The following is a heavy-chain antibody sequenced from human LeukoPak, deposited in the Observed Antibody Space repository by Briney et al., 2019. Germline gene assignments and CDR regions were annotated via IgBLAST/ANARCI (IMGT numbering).Heavy chain of an antibody. CDR2: INPNSGGT. D-gene: IGHD3-9*01. Sequence: ASVKVSCKASGYTFTGYYMHWVRQAPGQGLEWMGWINPNSGGTNYAQKFQGRVTMTRDTSISTAYMELSRLRSDDTAVYYCARSDFYLLIFGARPKYFFYFWGQGTLVT. CDR3: ARSDFYLLIFGARPKYFFYF. CDR1: GYTFTGYY. V-gene: IGHV1-2*02. J-gene: IGHJ4*02.